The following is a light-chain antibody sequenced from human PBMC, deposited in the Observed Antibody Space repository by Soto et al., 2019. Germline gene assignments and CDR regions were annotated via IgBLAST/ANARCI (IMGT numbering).Light chain of an antibody. CDR2: EVS. V-gene: IGLV2-18*01. CDR3: SLYTSSSTYV. J-gene: IGLJ1*01. Sequence: QAVVTQPPSVSGSPGQSVTISCTGTSSDVGSYNRVSWYQQPPGTAPKLMIYEVSNRPSGVPDRFSGSKSGNTASLTISGLQAEDEADYYCSLYTSSSTYVFGTGTKVTVL. CDR1: SSDVGSYNR.